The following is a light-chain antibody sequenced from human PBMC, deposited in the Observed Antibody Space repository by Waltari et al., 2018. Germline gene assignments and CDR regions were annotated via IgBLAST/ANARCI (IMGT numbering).Light chain of an antibody. CDR3: QQYNRWPPIT. V-gene: IGKV3-15*01. J-gene: IGKJ5*01. CDR1: QAISDN. Sequence: EVVMTQSPDTLSVSPGERATLSCRASQAISDNLAWYQHKPGQPPRLLIYRSSARATGVPARFRGSGSGTDFTLTISSLQSEDSAVYYCQQYNRWPPITFGQGTRLEIK. CDR2: RSS.